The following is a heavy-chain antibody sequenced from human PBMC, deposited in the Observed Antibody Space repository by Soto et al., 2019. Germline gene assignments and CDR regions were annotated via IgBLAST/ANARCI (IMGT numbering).Heavy chain of an antibody. J-gene: IGHJ4*02. D-gene: IGHD3-10*01. V-gene: IGHV4-31*03. CDR2: IYYSGST. CDR1: GGSISSGGYY. Sequence: SETLSLTCTVSGGSISSGGYYWSWIRQHPGKGLEWIGYIYYSGSTYYNPSLKSRVTISVDTSKNQFSLKLSSVTAADTAVYYCARVYGSGSYQVPYYFDYWGQGTLVTVSS. CDR3: ARVYGSGSYQVPYYFDY.